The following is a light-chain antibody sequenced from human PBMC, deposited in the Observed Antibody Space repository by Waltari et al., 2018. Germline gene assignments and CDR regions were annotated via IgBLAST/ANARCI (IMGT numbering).Light chain of an antibody. Sequence: SYDVTQAPSVSVSPGQTARITCSGDKLWAKFVSWYQQRPGQSPVLVIYQDTNRPSGIPERFSGSNSGTTATLTISGTQSIDEADYYCQAWDRSLVIFGGGTKLTVL. CDR2: QDT. J-gene: IGLJ2*01. CDR1: KLWAKF. CDR3: QAWDRSLVI. V-gene: IGLV3-1*01.